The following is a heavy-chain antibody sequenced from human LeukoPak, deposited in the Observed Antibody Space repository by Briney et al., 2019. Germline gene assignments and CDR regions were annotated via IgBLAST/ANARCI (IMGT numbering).Heavy chain of an antibody. Sequence: SETLSLTCNVSGDSISSSSYFWDWIRQPPGKGLEWIGDVYYTGDTHYNPSLESRVTISVDRSKNQFSLKLSSVTAADTAVYYCARGGVLKSVDYWGQGTLVAVSS. CDR1: GDSISSSSYF. CDR3: ARGGVLKSVDY. J-gene: IGHJ4*02. CDR2: VYYTGDT. V-gene: IGHV4-61*05. D-gene: IGHD3-16*01.